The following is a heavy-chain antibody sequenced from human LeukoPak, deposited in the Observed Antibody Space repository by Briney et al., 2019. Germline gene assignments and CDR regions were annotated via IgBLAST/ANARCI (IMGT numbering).Heavy chain of an antibody. V-gene: IGHV3-48*03. Sequence: GGSLRLSCAASGFTFSSYEMNWVRQAPGKGLEWVSYISSSGSTIHYADSVKGRFTISRENANNSLSLQMNSVRAEDTAVYYCAYSNDLNLWGQGTLVTVPS. CDR1: GFTFSSYE. J-gene: IGHJ4*02. CDR2: ISSSGSTI. CDR3: AYSNDLNL. D-gene: IGHD6-13*01.